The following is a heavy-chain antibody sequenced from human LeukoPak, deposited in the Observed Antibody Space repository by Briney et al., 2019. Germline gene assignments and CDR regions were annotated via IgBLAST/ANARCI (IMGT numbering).Heavy chain of an antibody. V-gene: IGHV1-18*01. Sequence: ASVTVSCKASGYTFTSQGISWVRQAPGQGLEWMGWINTYNGKTNYAQKFQGRVTMTADTSTSTAYLELRSLRSDDTAVYYCASRSGSTPYYFDYWGQGTLVSVSS. CDR3: ASRSGSTPYYFDY. D-gene: IGHD3-3*01. J-gene: IGHJ4*02. CDR1: GYTFTSQG. CDR2: INTYNGKT.